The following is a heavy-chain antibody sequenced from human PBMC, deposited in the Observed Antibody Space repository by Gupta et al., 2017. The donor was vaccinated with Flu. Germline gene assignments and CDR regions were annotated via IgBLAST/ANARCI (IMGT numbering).Heavy chain of an antibody. J-gene: IGHJ4*02. D-gene: IGHD6-13*01. V-gene: IGHV3-15*01. CDR1: GFTFSDAW. CDR3: TTVGVASARKSLDY. Sequence: EVHLVESGGGLVKPGGSLRLSCAAPGFTFSDAWMSWVRQAPGKGLDWVGRIKSKTDGGTPDYAAPVKGRFTISRDDSKNTLYLQMNSLKTEDTAVYYCTTVGVASARKSLDYWGQGTLVTVSS. CDR2: IKSKTDGGTP.